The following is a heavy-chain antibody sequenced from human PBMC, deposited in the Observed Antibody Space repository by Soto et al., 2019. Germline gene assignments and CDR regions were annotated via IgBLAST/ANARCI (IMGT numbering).Heavy chain of an antibody. CDR3: STYYYDSSGYYPPFDY. CDR2: INPNSGGT. J-gene: IGHJ4*02. Sequence: ASVKVSCKASGYTFTGYYMHWVRQAPGQGLEWMGWINPNSGGTNYAQKFQGWVTMTRDTSISTAYMELSSLRSEDTAVYYCSTYYYDSSGYYPPFDYWGQGTLVTVSS. V-gene: IGHV1-2*04. CDR1: GYTFTGYY. D-gene: IGHD3-22*01.